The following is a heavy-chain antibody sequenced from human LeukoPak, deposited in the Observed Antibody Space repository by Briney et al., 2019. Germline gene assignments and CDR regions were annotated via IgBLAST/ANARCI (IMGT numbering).Heavy chain of an antibody. D-gene: IGHD1-14*01. V-gene: IGHV3-53*01. CDR3: ARHRVDNWFDP. J-gene: IGHJ5*02. CDR2: IYSGGST. Sequence: GGSLRLSCAASGFTVSSNYMSWVRQAPGKGLEWVSVIYSGGSTYYADSVKGRFTISRDNSKTTLYLQMNSLRAEDTAVYYCARHRVDNWFDPWGQGTLVTVSS. CDR1: GFTVSSNY.